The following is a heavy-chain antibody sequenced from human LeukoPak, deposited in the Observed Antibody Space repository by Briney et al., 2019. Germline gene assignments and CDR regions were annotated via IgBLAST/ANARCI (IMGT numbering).Heavy chain of an antibody. CDR1: GITLNNYG. CDR3: AKRGVVIRVILVGFHKEAYYFDS. J-gene: IGHJ4*02. CDR2: ISDSGGGT. V-gene: IGHV3-23*01. D-gene: IGHD3-22*01. Sequence: PGGSLRLSCAASGITLNNYGMTWVRQAPGKGLEWVAGISDSGGGTKYADSVKGRFTISRDNPKNTLYLQMNSLRAEDTAVYFCAKRGVVIRVILVGFHKEAYYFDSWGQGALVTVSS.